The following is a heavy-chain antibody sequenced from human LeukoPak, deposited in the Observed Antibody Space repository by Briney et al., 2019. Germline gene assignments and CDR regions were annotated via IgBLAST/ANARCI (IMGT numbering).Heavy chain of an antibody. Sequence: SQTLSLTCTVSGGSISSGDYYWSWIRQPPGKGLEWIGYIYYSGSTYYNPSLKSRVTISVDTSKNQFPLKLSSVTAADTAVYYCAREEQQLAFDYWGQGTLVTVSS. J-gene: IGHJ4*02. CDR2: IYYSGST. V-gene: IGHV4-30-4*01. CDR3: AREEQQLAFDY. D-gene: IGHD6-13*01. CDR1: GGSISSGDYY.